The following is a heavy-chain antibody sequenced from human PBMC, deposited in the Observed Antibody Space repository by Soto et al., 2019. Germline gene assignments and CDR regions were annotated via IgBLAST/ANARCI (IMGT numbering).Heavy chain of an antibody. V-gene: IGHV3-23*01. CDR1: EFIFSAYA. J-gene: IGHJ3*02. D-gene: IGHD4-17*01. CDR3: MKDPNGDYIGAFDR. Sequence: EVQVLESGGGLVQPGGSLRLSCAASEFIFSAYAMTWVRQAPGEGLEWVSSISGSGGGTSYADSVKGRFTISRDNSKNTLYLRMNSLSVEDTAVYYCMKDPNGDYIGAFDRWGQGIMVTVSS. CDR2: ISGSGGGT.